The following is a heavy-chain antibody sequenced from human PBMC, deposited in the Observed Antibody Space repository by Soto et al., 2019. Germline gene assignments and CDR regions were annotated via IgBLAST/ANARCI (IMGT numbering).Heavy chain of an antibody. Sequence: GGSLRLSCAASGFTFNSYWMSWARQGPGKGLEWVANIKPDGSEKYYVDSVKGRFTVSRDNAKNSLYLQMNSLRAEDTAVYSCARDFIAAPGPCGWGTLFPVSS. CDR2: IKPDGSEK. CDR3: ARDFIAAPGP. J-gene: IGHJ5*02. CDR1: GFTFNSYW. V-gene: IGHV3-7*01. D-gene: IGHD6-25*01.